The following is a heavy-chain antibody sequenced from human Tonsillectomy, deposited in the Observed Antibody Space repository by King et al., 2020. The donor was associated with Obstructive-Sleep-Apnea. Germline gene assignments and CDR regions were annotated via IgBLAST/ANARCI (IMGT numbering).Heavy chain of an antibody. Sequence: QPVQSGAEVKKPGSSVKVSCKASGGTFSRYAVNWVRQAPGQGFEWMGGIIPVHSRTDYAQKFQGRVTITADRSTSTAYMELSSLRSDDTAVYYCARVREYTYGGGFWDWGQGTLVTVSS. CDR1: GGTFSRYA. V-gene: IGHV1-69*06. CDR3: ARVREYTYGGGFWD. J-gene: IGHJ4*02. D-gene: IGHD5-18*01. CDR2: IIPVHSRT.